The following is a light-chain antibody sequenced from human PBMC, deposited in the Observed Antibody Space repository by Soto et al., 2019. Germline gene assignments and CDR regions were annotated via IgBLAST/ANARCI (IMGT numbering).Light chain of an antibody. CDR1: QSISKY. CDR2: DAS. CDR3: QQYDSYPGT. J-gene: IGKJ1*01. Sequence: TQAPSTVSASVWGRVTVTCLASQSISKYLDWYQQKTGKAPKLLIYDASSLESGVPSRLSGSGYGTEFTFTISSLKTDDFATYYCQQYDSYPGTFGQGTKVDIK. V-gene: IGKV1-5*01.